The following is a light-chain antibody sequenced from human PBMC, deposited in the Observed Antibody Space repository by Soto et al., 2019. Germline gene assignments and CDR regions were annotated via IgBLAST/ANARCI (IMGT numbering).Light chain of an antibody. J-gene: IGKJ1*01. Sequence: DIQMTQSSSTLSASVGDRVTMTCWASQSISSWLAWYQKKPGKAPKILIYDASSLESGVPSRFSGSGSGTEFTLTISRLQPDDFATYDCQQYNSYSWTFGQGTKVDIK. V-gene: IGKV1-5*01. CDR1: QSISSW. CDR2: DAS. CDR3: QQYNSYSWT.